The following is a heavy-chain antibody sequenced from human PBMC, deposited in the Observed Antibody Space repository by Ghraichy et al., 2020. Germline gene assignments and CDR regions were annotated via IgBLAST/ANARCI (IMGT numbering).Heavy chain of an antibody. CDR1: GFTIDSHW. V-gene: IGHV3-74*01. Sequence: GGSLRLSCAAPGFTIDSHWTHWVRQVPGKGLVWVSGINNDGSNSDYADSVTGRFTISRDNANNTVDLQMNSLRVDDSAVYYCARGDYYFGIDVWGQGTAVTVSS. CDR2: INNDGSNS. CDR3: ARGDYYFGIDV. J-gene: IGHJ6*02.